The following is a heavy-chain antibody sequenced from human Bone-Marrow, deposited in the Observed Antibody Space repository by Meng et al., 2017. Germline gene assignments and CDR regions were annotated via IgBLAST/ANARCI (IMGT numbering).Heavy chain of an antibody. CDR3: ARDPNHGDPGVRDY. V-gene: IGHV3-7*01. Sequence: ESLKISCVASGFSFTSYLMTWVRQAPGKGLEWVANINPDAVVTAYAASVKGRFTMSRDNSQNSFYLQMNSLRVEDTAVYYCARDPNHGDPGVRDYWGQGTLVTVSS. J-gene: IGHJ4*02. CDR1: GFSFTSYL. CDR2: INPDAVVT. D-gene: IGHD4-17*01.